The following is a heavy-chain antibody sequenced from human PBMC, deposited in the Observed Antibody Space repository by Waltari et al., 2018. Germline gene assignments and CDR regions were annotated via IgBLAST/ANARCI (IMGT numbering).Heavy chain of an antibody. J-gene: IGHJ4*02. Sequence: EVQLLESGGGLVQPGGSLRLSCAASGFTFSSYAMSWVRQAPGKGLEWVSVIYSGGSTYYADSVKGRFTIARDNSKNTLYLQMNSLRAEDTAVYYCAKDGGDDYSNPRYFDYWGQGTLVTVSS. CDR2: IYSGGST. V-gene: IGHV3-23*03. CDR3: AKDGGDDYSNPRYFDY. D-gene: IGHD4-4*01. CDR1: GFTFSSYA.